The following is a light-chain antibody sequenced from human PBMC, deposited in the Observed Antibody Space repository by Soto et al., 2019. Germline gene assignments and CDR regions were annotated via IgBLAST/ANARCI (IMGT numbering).Light chain of an antibody. CDR1: QNISNY. Sequence: IVLTQSPATLSWSPWKIASISCRASQNISNYLIWYKTKPGQAPRIIIYDASNRATGIQARFSGSGSGPDGTLTIRSLEPEEGAVDYGQQRSNWQWAVGQGTKVDIK. V-gene: IGKV3-11*01. CDR3: QQRSNWQWA. J-gene: IGKJ1*01. CDR2: DAS.